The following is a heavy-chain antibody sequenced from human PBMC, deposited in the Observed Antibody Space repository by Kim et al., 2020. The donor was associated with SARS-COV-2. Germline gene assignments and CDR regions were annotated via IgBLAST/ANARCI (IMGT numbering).Heavy chain of an antibody. Sequence: GGSLRLSCAASGFTFSSYEMNWVRQAPGKGLEWVSYISSSGSTIYYADSVKGRFTISRDNAKNSLYLQMNSLRAEDTAVYYCAREQGYCSGGSCYSHPFDYWGQGTLVTVSS. V-gene: IGHV3-48*03. J-gene: IGHJ4*02. CDR1: GFTFSSYE. D-gene: IGHD2-15*01. CDR2: ISSSGSTI. CDR3: AREQGYCSGGSCYSHPFDY.